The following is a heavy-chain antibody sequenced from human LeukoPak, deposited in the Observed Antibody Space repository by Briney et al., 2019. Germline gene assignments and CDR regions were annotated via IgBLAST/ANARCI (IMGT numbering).Heavy chain of an antibody. CDR3: ARYQGSVTVVSPSPLDY. CDR1: GFTFIDYY. J-gene: IGHJ4*02. D-gene: IGHD4-23*01. Sequence: PGWSLRLSCPASGFTFIDYYRSWIRQAPGKGLEGVSYISGSGSTIYYADSVKGRFTIPRDNAKNSLSLQMTSLRAEDTAVYSCARYQGSVTVVSPSPLDYWGQGTLVTVSS. CDR2: ISGSGSTI. V-gene: IGHV3-11*01.